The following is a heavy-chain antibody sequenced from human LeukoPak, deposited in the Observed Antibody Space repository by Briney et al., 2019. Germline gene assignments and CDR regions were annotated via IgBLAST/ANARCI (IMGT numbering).Heavy chain of an antibody. CDR1: GYTFTSYG. V-gene: IGHV1-18*01. J-gene: IGHJ6*02. D-gene: IGHD3-10*01. CDR2: ISAYNGNT. Sequence: ASVKVSCKASGYTFTSYGISWARQAPGQGLEWMGWISAYNGNTNYAQKLQGRVTMTTDTSTSTAYMELRSLRSDDTAVYYCARDRSLWFGELLGDSNYYYYGMDVWGQGTTVTVSS. CDR3: ARDRSLWFGELLGDSNYYYYGMDV.